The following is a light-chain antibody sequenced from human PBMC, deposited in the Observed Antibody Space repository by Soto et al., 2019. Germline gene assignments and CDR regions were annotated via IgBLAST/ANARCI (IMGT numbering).Light chain of an antibody. CDR3: CSYAGSSTYV. CDR2: EVS. Sequence: ALTHPASVSGSXGQSITISCTGTSSDVGSYNLVSWYQQHPGKAPKVMIYEVSKRPSGVPNRFSGSKSGNTASLTISGLQAEDEADYYCCSYAGSSTYVFGTGTKVTVL. V-gene: IGLV2-23*02. CDR1: SSDVGSYNL. J-gene: IGLJ1*01.